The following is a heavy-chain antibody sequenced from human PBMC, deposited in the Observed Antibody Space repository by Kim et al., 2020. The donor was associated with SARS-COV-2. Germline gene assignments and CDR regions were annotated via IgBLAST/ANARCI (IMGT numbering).Heavy chain of an antibody. J-gene: IGHJ4*02. CDR3: ARDLSSGWYSGFDY. V-gene: IGHV3-66*01. D-gene: IGHD6-19*01. Sequence: ADSMKGRFTISRDNSKDTLYLQMNSLRAEDTAVYYCARDLSSGWYSGFDYWGQGTLVTVSS.